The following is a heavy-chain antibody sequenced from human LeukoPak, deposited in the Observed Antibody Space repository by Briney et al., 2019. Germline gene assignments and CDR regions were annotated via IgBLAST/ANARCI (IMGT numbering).Heavy chain of an antibody. CDR1: GYSFTSYW. D-gene: IGHD1-14*01. J-gene: IGHJ4*02. CDR3: AKQGRSSSPGYNREFDY. V-gene: IGHV5-51*01. CDR2: IYPGGSDT. Sequence: GESLKISCKGSGYSFTSYWIGWVRQMPGKGLEWMGIIYPGGSDTRYSPSFQGQVTISADKSISTAYLQWSSLKASDTAMYYCAKQGRSSSPGYNREFDYWGQGTLVTVAS.